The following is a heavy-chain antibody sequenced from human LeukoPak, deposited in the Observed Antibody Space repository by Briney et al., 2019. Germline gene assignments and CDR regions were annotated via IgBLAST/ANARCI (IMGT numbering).Heavy chain of an antibody. J-gene: IGHJ4*02. Sequence: SETLSLTCAVYGGSFSGYYWSWIRQPPGKGLEWIGEINHSGSTNYNPSLKSRVTISVDTSKNQFSLKLSSVTAADTAVYYCARGPFYYYGSGSYVLDFGYFDYWGQGTLVTVSS. D-gene: IGHD3-10*01. CDR2: INHSGST. V-gene: IGHV4-34*01. CDR3: ARGPFYYYGSGSYVLDFGYFDY. CDR1: GGSFSGYY.